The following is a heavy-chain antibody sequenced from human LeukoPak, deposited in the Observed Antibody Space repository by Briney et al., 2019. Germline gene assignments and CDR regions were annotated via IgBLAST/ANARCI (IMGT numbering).Heavy chain of an antibody. V-gene: IGHV3-23*01. J-gene: IGHJ4*02. D-gene: IGHD3-22*01. CDR2: ISGSGGST. CDR1: GFTFSNYA. Sequence: GGSLRLSCAASGFTFSNYAMSWVRQAPGKGLEWVSAISGSGGSTYYADSEKGRFTISRDNSKNTLYLQMNSLRAEDTAVYYCATYTYYYDSGGYYPGDYWGQGTLVTVSS. CDR3: ATYTYYYDSGGYYPGDY.